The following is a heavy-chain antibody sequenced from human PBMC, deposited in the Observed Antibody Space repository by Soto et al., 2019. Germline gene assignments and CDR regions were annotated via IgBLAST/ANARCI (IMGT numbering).Heavy chain of an antibody. CDR2: INPSGGST. Sequence: ASVKVSCKASGYTFTSYYMHWVRQAPGQGLEWTGIINPSGGSTSYAQKFQGRVTMTRDTSTSTVYMELSSLRSEDTAVYYCARVGRWLQYLDYWGQGTLVTISS. V-gene: IGHV1-46*01. CDR3: ARVGRWLQYLDY. J-gene: IGHJ4*02. CDR1: GYTFTSYY. D-gene: IGHD5-12*01.